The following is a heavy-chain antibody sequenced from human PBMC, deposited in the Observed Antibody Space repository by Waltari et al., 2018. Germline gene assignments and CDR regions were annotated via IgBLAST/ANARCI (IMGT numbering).Heavy chain of an antibody. CDR3: ARDRGGYGDFDY. CDR1: AGSVNMTRYY. CDR2: IYYSGIT. Sequence: QLQLQESGPALIKPSETLSIPCPVSAGSVNMTRYYWGWIRQSPGKGLEWIANIYYSGITDYNPSLKSRLTISLDTSKNQFSLRLSSVTAADTAVYYCARDRGGYGDFDYWGQGTLVSVSS. J-gene: IGHJ4*02. V-gene: IGHV4-39*07. D-gene: IGHD4-17*01.